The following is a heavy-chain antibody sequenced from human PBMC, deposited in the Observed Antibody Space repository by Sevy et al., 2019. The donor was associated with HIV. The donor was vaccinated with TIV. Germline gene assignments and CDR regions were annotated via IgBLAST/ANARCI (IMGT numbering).Heavy chain of an antibody. V-gene: IGHV3-30*18. D-gene: IGHD2-15*01. Sequence: GGSLRLSCAASGFIFNNYDMYWIRQAPGKGLEWVATVSYDGADKDYAHIVKGRFTISSDSSRSMLDLQMSSLRPEDTGVYFCAKDMVDCSGGTCYSGAVSPFESWGQGTLVTVSS. CDR2: VSYDGADK. CDR1: GFIFNNYD. CDR3: AKDMVDCSGGTCYSGAVSPFES. J-gene: IGHJ4*02.